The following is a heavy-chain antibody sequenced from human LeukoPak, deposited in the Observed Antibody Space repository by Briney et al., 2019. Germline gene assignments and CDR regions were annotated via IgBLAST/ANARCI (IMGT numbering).Heavy chain of an antibody. CDR1: GGPISNRTCY. Sequence: SETLSLTCSVSGGPISNRTCYWGWIRQPPGKGLEWIGGVYYTGTTYYSPYLNSRVTVSIDTSNKQFSLRLTSVTAADTAVYYCARRAVVAAAVSYFDYWGQGILVTVSS. CDR2: VYYTGTT. J-gene: IGHJ4*02. V-gene: IGHV4-39*01. D-gene: IGHD2-2*01. CDR3: ARRAVVAAAVSYFDY.